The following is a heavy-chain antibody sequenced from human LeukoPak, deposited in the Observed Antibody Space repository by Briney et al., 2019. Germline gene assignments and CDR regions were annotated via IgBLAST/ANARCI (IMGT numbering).Heavy chain of an antibody. V-gene: IGHV4-39*01. Sequence: PSETLSLTCSVSDGSITTNDYYWGWIRQPPGKGLEWIGSISYSGSTYYNPSLRSRVTISVDTSKNQFSLNLSSVTAAGTAIYYCARHDRLAAAGLNWFDPWGQGTLVTVSS. CDR3: ARHDRLAAAGLNWFDP. CDR1: DGSITTNDYY. D-gene: IGHD6-13*01. J-gene: IGHJ5*02. CDR2: ISYSGST.